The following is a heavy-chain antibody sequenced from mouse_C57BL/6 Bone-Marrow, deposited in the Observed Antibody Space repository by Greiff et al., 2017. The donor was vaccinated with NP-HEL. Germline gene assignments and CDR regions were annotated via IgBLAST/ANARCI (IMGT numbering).Heavy chain of an antibody. CDR3: TTSSSYPYWYFDV. Sequence: EVMLVESGAELVRPGASVKLSCTASGFNIKDDYMHWVKQRPEQGLEWIGWIDPENGDTEYASKFQGKATITADTSSNTAYLQLSSLTSEDTAVYYCTTSSSYPYWYFDVWGTGTTVTVSS. D-gene: IGHD1-1*01. J-gene: IGHJ1*03. V-gene: IGHV14-4*01. CDR2: IDPENGDT. CDR1: GFNIKDDY.